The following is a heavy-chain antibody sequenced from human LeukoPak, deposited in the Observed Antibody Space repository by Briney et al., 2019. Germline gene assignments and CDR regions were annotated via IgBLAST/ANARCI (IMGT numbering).Heavy chain of an antibody. D-gene: IGHD1-26*01. CDR1: GFTFSSYA. CDR3: AKDPRSGSYRDDAFDI. Sequence: PGGSLRLSCAASGFTFSSYAMSWVRQAPGKGLEWVSAISGSGGSTYYADSVKGRFTISRDNSKNTLYLQMNSLRAEDTAVYYCAKDPRSGSYRDDAFDIWGQGTMVTVSS. CDR2: ISGSGGST. J-gene: IGHJ3*02. V-gene: IGHV3-23*01.